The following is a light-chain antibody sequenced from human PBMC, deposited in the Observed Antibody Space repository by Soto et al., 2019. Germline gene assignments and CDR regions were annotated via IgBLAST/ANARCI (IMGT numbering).Light chain of an antibody. CDR2: GAI. V-gene: IGKV1-39*01. J-gene: IGKJ1*01. CDR3: QQSYSTPGT. Sequence: DIQMTQSPSSLSASVGDRVTITCRASQSVSKYLNWYQQNPGKAPKLLIYGAISLHSGVPSRFSGSGSGTYFTLTIINLQPEDFASYYCQQSYSTPGTFGQGTKVEIK. CDR1: QSVSKY.